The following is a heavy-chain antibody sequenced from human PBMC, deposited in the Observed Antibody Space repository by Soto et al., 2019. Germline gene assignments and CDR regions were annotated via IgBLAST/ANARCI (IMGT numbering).Heavy chain of an antibody. J-gene: IGHJ6*02. CDR1: GGTFSSYA. CDR3: ARDHFYYGSWSYRTGPYYYYYGMDV. V-gene: IGHV1-69*06. D-gene: IGHD3-10*01. CDR2: IIPIFGTA. Sequence: QVQLVQSGAEVKKPGSSVKVSCKASGGTFSSYAISWVRQAPGQGLEWMGGIIPIFGTANYAQKFQGRVTITADKSTSTAYMGLSSLRSEDTAVYYCARDHFYYGSWSYRTGPYYYYYGMDVWGQGTTVTVSS.